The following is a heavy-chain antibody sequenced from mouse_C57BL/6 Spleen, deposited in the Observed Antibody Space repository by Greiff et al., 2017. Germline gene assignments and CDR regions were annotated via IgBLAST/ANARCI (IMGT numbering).Heavy chain of an antibody. V-gene: IGHV1-26*01. Sequence: EVQLQQSGPELVKPGASVKISCKASGYTFTDYYMNWVKQSHGKSLEWMGDINPNNGGTSYNQKFKGKATLTVDKSSSTAYMELRSLTSEDSAVYYCARSGGYGSSSAYWGQGTLVTVSA. J-gene: IGHJ3*01. CDR3: ARSGGYGSSSAY. CDR2: INPNNGGT. CDR1: GYTFTDYY. D-gene: IGHD1-1*01.